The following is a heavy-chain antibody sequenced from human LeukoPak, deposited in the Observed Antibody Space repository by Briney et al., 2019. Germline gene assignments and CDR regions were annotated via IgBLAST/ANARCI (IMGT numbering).Heavy chain of an antibody. Sequence: SQTLSLTCTVSGGSISSGGYYWSWIRQHPGKGLEWIGYIYYSGSTYYNPSLKSRVTISVDTSKNQFSLKLSSVTAADTAVYYCARVGYSSSGRGGILDYWGQGTLVTVSS. CDR2: IYYSGST. D-gene: IGHD6-6*01. J-gene: IGHJ4*02. CDR3: ARVGYSSSGRGGILDY. CDR1: GGSISSGGYY. V-gene: IGHV4-31*03.